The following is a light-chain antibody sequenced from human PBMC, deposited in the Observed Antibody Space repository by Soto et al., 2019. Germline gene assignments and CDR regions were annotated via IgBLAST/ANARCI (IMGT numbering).Light chain of an antibody. Sequence: EIVLTQSPGTLSLSPGERATLSCRASQSVSSSYLAWYQQKPGQAPRLLIYGASSRATGIQDRFSGSGSGTDFTLTISRLEPEDFAVYYCQQHGRSGWTFGQGTKVEIK. V-gene: IGKV3-20*01. J-gene: IGKJ1*01. CDR1: QSVSSSY. CDR3: QQHGRSGWT. CDR2: GAS.